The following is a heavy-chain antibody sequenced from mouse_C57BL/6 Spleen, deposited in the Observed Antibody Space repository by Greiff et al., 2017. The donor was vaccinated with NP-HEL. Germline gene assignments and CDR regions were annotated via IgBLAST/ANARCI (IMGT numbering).Heavy chain of an antibody. J-gene: IGHJ1*03. CDR1: GYTFTDYN. D-gene: IGHD2-3*01. Sequence: VQLQQSGPELVKPGASVKIPCKASGYTFTDYNMDWVKQSHGKSLEWIGDINPNNGGTIYNQKFKGKATLTVDKSSSTAYMELRSLTSEDTAVYYCARKKIYDGWYFDVWGTGTTVTVSS. CDR2: INPNNGGT. CDR3: ARKKIYDGWYFDV. V-gene: IGHV1-18*01.